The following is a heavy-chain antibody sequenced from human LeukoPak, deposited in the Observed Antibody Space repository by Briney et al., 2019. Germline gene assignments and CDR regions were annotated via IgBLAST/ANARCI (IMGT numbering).Heavy chain of an antibody. CDR2: INQGGSVR. Sequence: GGSLRLSCAASGFSFSTYWMSWVRQTPEKGLEFVANINQGGSVRNYMDSLKGRCTISRDDAKKSLYLEINSLRADDTAVYYCARSYSSSLDYWGQGTLVTVSS. D-gene: IGHD6-6*01. CDR3: ARSYSSSLDY. J-gene: IGHJ4*02. V-gene: IGHV3-7*01. CDR1: GFSFSTYW.